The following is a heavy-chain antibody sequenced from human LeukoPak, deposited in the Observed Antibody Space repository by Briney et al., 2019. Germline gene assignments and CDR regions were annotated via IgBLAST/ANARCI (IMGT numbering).Heavy chain of an antibody. V-gene: IGHV3-33*01. D-gene: IGHD3-9*01. CDR1: GFTFNNYG. Sequence: GGSLRLSCAASGFTFNNYGMHCVRQAPGKGLEWMALIWYDGSNKYYADSVKGRFTISRDNSKNTLYLQMNSLRAEDTADYYCSREYFDWSRNYYYGMDVWGQGTTVTVSS. CDR2: IWYDGSNK. CDR3: SREYFDWSRNYYYGMDV. J-gene: IGHJ6*02.